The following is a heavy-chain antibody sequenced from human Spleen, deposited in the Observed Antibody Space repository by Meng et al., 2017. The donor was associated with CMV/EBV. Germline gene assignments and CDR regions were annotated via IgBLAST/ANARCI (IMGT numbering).Heavy chain of an antibody. J-gene: IGHJ5*02. Sequence: SVKVSCKSSGYTFTRYGLSWARQAPGQGLEWMGRIIPILGIANYAQKFQGRVTITADKSTNTAYMELSSLRSEDTALYYCARGYSYYDFWSGGNWFDPWGQGTLVTVSS. CDR3: ARGYSYYDFWSGGNWFDP. CDR1: GYTFTRYG. D-gene: IGHD3-3*01. V-gene: IGHV1-69*04. CDR2: IIPILGIA.